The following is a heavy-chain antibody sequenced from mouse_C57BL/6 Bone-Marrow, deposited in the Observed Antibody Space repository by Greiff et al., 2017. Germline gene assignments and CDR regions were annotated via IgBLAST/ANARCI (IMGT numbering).Heavy chain of an antibody. CDR1: GFTFSSYG. CDR3: AELAAWFAY. Sequence: EVNLVESGGDLVKPGGSLKLSCAASGFTFSSYGMSWVRQTPDKRLEWVATISSGGSYTYYPDSVKGRFTISSDNAKNTLYLQMSSLKSEDTAMYYCAELAAWFAYWGQGTLVTVSA. CDR2: ISSGGSYT. V-gene: IGHV5-6*01. D-gene: IGHD4-1*01. J-gene: IGHJ3*01.